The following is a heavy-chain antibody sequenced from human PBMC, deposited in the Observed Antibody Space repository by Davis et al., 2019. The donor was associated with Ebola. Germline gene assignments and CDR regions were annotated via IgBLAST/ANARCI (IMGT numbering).Heavy chain of an antibody. CDR1: GCTFSSYA. D-gene: IGHD3-16*02. J-gene: IGHJ6*02. V-gene: IGHV1-69*06. CDR2: IIPIFGTA. CDR3: ARDYLDGMDV. Sequence: SAKVSCKAFGCTFSSYAISWVRQAPGQGLEWMGGIIPIFGTANYAQKFQGRVTITADKSTSTAYMELSSLRSEDTAVYYCARDYLDGMDVWGQGTTVTVSS.